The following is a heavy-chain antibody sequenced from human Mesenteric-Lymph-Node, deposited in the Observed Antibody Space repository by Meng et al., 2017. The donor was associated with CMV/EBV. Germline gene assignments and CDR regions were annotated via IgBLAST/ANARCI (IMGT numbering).Heavy chain of an antibody. CDR2: ISSSGSTI. D-gene: IGHD6-19*01. CDR3: ARDKGSGWFPNDY. J-gene: IGHJ4*02. CDR1: GFSFSDYY. V-gene: IGHV3-11*01. Sequence: GGSLRLSCAASGFSFSDYYMSWIRQAPGKGLEWVSHISSSGSTIYYADSVKGRFTISRDNAKKSLYLQMNSLRAEDTAVYYCARDKGSGWFPNDYWGQGTLVTVSS.